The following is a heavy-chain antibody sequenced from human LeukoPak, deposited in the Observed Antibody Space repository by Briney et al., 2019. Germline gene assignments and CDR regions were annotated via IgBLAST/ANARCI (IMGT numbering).Heavy chain of an antibody. V-gene: IGHV3-30*04. J-gene: IGHJ4*02. CDR3: AREDRFGATYYLDY. D-gene: IGHD4/OR15-4a*01. Sequence: PPGGSLRLSCAASGFNFKTYSMHWVRQAPGKGLEWLAVITYDGSDKYYADSVKGRLTISRDNSKKTLYLQMDNLMGEDTAVYYCAREDRFGATYYLDYWGQGTLVTVSS. CDR2: ITYDGSDK. CDR1: GFNFKTYS.